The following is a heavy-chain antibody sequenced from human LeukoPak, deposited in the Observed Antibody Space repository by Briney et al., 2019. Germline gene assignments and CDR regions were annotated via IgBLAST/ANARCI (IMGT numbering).Heavy chain of an antibody. CDR2: INHSGST. CDR1: GGSFSGYY. D-gene: IGHD3-22*01. CDR3: ARGHYYDSSGYYLDAFDI. J-gene: IGHJ3*02. V-gene: IGHV4-34*01. Sequence: PSETLSLTCAVYGGSFSGYYWSWIRQPPGKGLEWIGEINHSGSTNYNPSLKSRVTMSVDTSKNQFSLKLSSVTAADTAVYYCARGHYYDSSGYYLDAFDIWGQGTMVTVSS.